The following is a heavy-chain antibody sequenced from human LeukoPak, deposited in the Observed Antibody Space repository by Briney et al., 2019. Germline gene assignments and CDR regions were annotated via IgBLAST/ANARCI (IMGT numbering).Heavy chain of an antibody. J-gene: IGHJ4*02. D-gene: IGHD3-10*01. V-gene: IGHV3-23*01. Sequence: GGSLRLSCAISGITLSNYGMSWVRQPPGKGLEWVAGLSASGDSTSYADSVKGRFTISRDNPKNTLYLQMNSLRAEDTAVYFCAKRGVVIRVILVGFHKEAYYFDSWGQGALVTVSS. CDR2: LSASGDST. CDR3: AKRGVVIRVILVGFHKEAYYFDS. CDR1: GITLSNYG.